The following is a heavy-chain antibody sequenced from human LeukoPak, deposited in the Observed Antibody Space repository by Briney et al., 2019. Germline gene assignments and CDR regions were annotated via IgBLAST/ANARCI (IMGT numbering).Heavy chain of an antibody. D-gene: IGHD5-24*01. CDR2: INHSGGT. CDR3: ARDADGYPAQNWFDP. V-gene: IGHV4-34*01. J-gene: IGHJ5*02. Sequence: SETLSLTCAIYGGSFSGYSWSWIRQPPGKGLEWIGEINHSGGTNYNPSLKSRVTISVDTSKNQFSLKLSSVTAADTAVYYCARDADGYPAQNWFDPWGQGTLVTVSS. CDR1: GGSFSGYS.